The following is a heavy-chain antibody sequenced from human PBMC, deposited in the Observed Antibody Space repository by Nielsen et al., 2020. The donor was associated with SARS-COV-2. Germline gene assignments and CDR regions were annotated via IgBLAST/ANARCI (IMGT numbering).Heavy chain of an antibody. CDR2: INPNSGGT. CDR3: ARVVVVVAATNYYYGMDV. Sequence: WVRQAPGQGLEWMGRINPNSGGTNYAQKFQGRVTMTRDTSISTAYMELSRLRSDDMAVYYCARVVVVVAATNYYYGMDVWGQGTTVTVSS. J-gene: IGHJ6*02. V-gene: IGHV1-2*06. D-gene: IGHD2-15*01.